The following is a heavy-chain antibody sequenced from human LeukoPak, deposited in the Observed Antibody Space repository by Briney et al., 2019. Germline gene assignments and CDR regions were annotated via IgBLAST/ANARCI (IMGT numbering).Heavy chain of an antibody. CDR2: IYYSGVT. CDR1: GGSISFSTFY. V-gene: IGHV4-39*01. D-gene: IGHD6-19*01. J-gene: IGHJ4*02. Sequence: SETLSLTCTVSGGSISFSTFYWAWIRQSPGKGLEWIGSIYYSGVTYYNPSLQSRLTVSVDTSKNQFSLHLTSVTAADTAVYFCARTETTGWYPHWGQGTLVTVSS. CDR3: ARTETTGWYPH.